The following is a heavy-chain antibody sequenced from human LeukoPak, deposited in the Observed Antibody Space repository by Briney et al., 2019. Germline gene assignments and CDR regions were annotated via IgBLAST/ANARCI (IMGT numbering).Heavy chain of an antibody. J-gene: IGHJ4*02. CDR2: INPNSGGT. CDR1: GYTFTGQY. Sequence: ASVKVSCKTSGYTFTGQYLHWARQAPGQGLEWMGWINPNSGGTKSAQKFQGRVIMTRDTSISTAYMELRSLSSDDTAVYYCARVAEDCSSTSCYAGVDYWGQGTLVTVSS. CDR3: ARVAEDCSSTSCYAGVDY. V-gene: IGHV1-2*02. D-gene: IGHD2-2*01.